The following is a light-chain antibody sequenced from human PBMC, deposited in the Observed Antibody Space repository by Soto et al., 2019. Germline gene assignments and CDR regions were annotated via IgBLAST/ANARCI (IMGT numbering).Light chain of an antibody. CDR3: QPRSNWPGGLT. V-gene: IGKV3-11*01. Sequence: EIVLTQSPATLSLSPGERATLSCRASQSVSSYLAWYQQKPGQAPRLLIYDASNRATGIPARFSGSGSGTDFTLTISSLEPEDFAVYYCQPRSNWPGGLTFGGGTKVEIK. CDR1: QSVSSY. CDR2: DAS. J-gene: IGKJ4*01.